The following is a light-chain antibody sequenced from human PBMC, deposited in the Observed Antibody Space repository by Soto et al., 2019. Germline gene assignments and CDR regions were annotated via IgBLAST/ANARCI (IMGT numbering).Light chain of an antibody. CDR3: SSYSSTNTFF. CDR1: SSDIGTFNY. CDR2: EVS. Sequence: QSALTQPASVSGSPGQSITISCTGTSSDIGTFNYVSWYLQHPGKAPQLLISEVSNRPSGVSTRFSGSKSGSTASLTISGLQAEDESDYYCSSYSSTNTFFFGTGTKLTVL. J-gene: IGLJ1*01. V-gene: IGLV2-14*01.